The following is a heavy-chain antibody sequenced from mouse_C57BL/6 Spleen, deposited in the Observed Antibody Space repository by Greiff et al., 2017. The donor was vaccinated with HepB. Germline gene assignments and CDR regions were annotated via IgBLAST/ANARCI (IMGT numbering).Heavy chain of an antibody. V-gene: IGHV1-42*01. CDR3: ARGGRDSTFDY. D-gene: IGHD2-4*01. CDR2: INPSTGGT. CDR1: GYSFTGYY. J-gene: IGHJ2*01. Sequence: VQLKQSGPELVKPGASVKISCKASGYSFTGYYMNWVKQSPEKSLEWIGEINPSTGGTTYNQKFKAKATLTVDKSSSTAYMQLKSLTSEDSAVYYCARGGRDSTFDYWGQGTTLTVSS.